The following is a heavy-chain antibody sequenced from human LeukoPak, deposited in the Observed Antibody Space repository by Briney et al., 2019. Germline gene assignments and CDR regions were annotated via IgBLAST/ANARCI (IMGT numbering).Heavy chain of an antibody. CDR2: FKSKPDGGTT. D-gene: IGHD5/OR15-5a*01. Sequence: GGSLILSCAASGLRFRNPWMTWVRQAPGRGLEWVGRFKSKPDGGTTDYAPPVQGSSTISRDDSKNTLYLQMNSLKTEDTAVYYCTTDRNIVSTITIRNYYLDYWGQGTLVTVSS. V-gene: IGHV3-15*01. J-gene: IGHJ4*02. CDR3: TTDRNIVSTITIRNYYLDY. CDR1: GLRFRNPW.